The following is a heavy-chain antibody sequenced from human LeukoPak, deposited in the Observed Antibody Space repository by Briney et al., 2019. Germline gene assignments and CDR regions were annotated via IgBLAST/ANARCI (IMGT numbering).Heavy chain of an antibody. CDR2: MNITGAT. CDR1: GFSVGRNY. D-gene: IGHD2-21*02. V-gene: IGHV3-53*01. CDR3: VRHVSGDCGRDCYSPDAYDV. Sequence: GGSLRLSCGASGFSVGRNYMSWVRQTSEKGLEWVSIMNITGATYYAESVRGRFTISRDISKNTLSLQMNSLRSEDTAVYYCVRHVSGDCGRDCYSPDAYDVWGQGRRVIVSS. J-gene: IGHJ3*01.